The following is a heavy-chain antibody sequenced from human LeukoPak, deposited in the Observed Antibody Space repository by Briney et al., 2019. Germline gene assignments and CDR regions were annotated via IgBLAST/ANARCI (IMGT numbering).Heavy chain of an antibody. V-gene: IGHV3-11*06. CDR1: GFTFSDYY. CDR2: ISSSSSYI. D-gene: IGHD6-19*01. CDR3: ARDRAVAGTFDY. Sequence: GGSLRLSCAASGFTFSDYYMSWVRQAPGKGLEWVSSISSSSSYIYYADSVKGRFTISRDNAKNSLYLQMNSLRAEDTAVYYCARDRAVAGTFDYWGQGTLVTVSS. J-gene: IGHJ4*02.